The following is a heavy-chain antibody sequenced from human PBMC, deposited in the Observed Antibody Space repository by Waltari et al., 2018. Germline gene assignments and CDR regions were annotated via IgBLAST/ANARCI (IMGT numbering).Heavy chain of an antibody. CDR1: GFMFSLSP. CDR2: ITADGRSR. J-gene: IGHJ2*01. D-gene: IGHD3-10*01. V-gene: IGHV3-23*01. Sequence: EGHLLESGGGLVQPGGSFRLSCYASGFMFSLSPRTWVRQAPGKGLEWVSTITADGRSRNYADSVKGRFTISRDNSKNILDLQMNTLRAEDTAVYFCEKADFGNPYWFFDLWGRGTLLTVSS. CDR3: EKADFGNPYWFFDL.